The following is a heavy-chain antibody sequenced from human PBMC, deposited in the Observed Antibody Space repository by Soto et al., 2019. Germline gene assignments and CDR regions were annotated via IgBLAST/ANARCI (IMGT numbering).Heavy chain of an antibody. J-gene: IGHJ6*02. CDR3: ATKWDYYDSSGYQPRYYYGMDV. CDR1: VASISSSSYY. D-gene: IGHD3-22*01. V-gene: IGHV4-39*01. CDR2: IYYSGST. Sequence: SNTLSLTCAFTVASISSSSYYWGWIRQPPGKGLEWIGSIYYSGSTYYNPSLKSRVTISVDTSKNQFSLKLSSVTAADTAVYYCATKWDYYDSSGYQPRYYYGMDVWGQGTTVTVS.